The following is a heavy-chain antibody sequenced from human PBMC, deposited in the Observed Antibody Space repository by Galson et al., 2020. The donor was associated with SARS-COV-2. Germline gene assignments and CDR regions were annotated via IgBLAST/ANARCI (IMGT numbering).Heavy chain of an antibody. CDR1: GGSISSSSYY. J-gene: IGHJ4*02. Sequence: SETLSLTCTVSGGSISSSSYYWGWIRQPPGKGLEWIGSIYYSGSTYYNPSLKSRVTISVDTSKNQFSLKLSSVTAADTAVYYCARVGYSYGYGHRYYFDYWGQGTLVTVSS. CDR2: IYYSGST. V-gene: IGHV4-39*07. CDR3: ARVGYSYGYGHRYYFDY. D-gene: IGHD5-18*01.